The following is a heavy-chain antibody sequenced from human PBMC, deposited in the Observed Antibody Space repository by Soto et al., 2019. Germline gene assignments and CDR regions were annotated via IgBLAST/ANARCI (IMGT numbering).Heavy chain of an antibody. CDR1: GFTLSRYA. D-gene: IGHD3-10*01. J-gene: IGHJ6*02. CDR3: ARDWRGITVGRGVIARYGLDV. V-gene: IGHV3-30*04. Sequence: QVQLVESGGGMVQPGRSLRLSCAASGFTLSRYAMHWVRQAPGQGLEWLAVISFDGNSKYYAESVKGRLSISRDKSNNTLDLQMNSLTTEDTAIYYCARDWRGITVGRGVIARYGLDVWGQGTTVIVSS. CDR2: ISFDGNSK.